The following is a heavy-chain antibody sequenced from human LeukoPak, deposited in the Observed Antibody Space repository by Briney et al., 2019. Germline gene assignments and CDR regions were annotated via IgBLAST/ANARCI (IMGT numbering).Heavy chain of an antibody. J-gene: IGHJ4*02. CDR2: LSPSGDTT. Sequence: GGSLRLSCAASGFIFSNYDMSWVRQAPGKGLEWVSRLSPSGDTTHYTDSVKGRFTISRDNSKNTLYLQMNSLRAEDTAVYYCAKSLGYCSGGSCYNYWGQGTLVTVSS. D-gene: IGHD2-15*01. CDR3: AKSLGYCSGGSCYNY. CDR1: GFIFSNYD. V-gene: IGHV3-23*01.